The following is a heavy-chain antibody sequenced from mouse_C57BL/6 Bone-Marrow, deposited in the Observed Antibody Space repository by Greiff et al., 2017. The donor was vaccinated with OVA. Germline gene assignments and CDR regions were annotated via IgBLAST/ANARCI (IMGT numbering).Heavy chain of an antibody. CDR1: GFNIKDDY. CDR3: TILGLYYAMDY. Sequence: EVKLMESGAELVRPGASVKLSCTASGFNIKDDYMHWVKQRPEQGLEWIGWIDPENGDTEYASKFQGKATITADTSSNTAYLQLSSLTSEDTAVYYCTILGLYYAMDYWGQGTSVTVSS. D-gene: IGHD2-10*02. V-gene: IGHV14-4*01. CDR2: IDPENGDT. J-gene: IGHJ4*01.